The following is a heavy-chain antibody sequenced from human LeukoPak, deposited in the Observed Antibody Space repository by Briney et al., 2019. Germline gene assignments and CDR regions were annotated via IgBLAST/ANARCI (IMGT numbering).Heavy chain of an antibody. CDR2: INPRGGST. D-gene: IGHD5-24*01. Sequence: GASVKVSCKASGYTFTSYYMHWVRQAPGQGLEWMGIINPRGGSTSYAQKFQGRVTMTRDMSTSTVYMELSSLRSEDTAVYYCARGIEMATIKGDWFDPWGQGTLVTVSS. J-gene: IGHJ5*02. CDR3: ARGIEMATIKGDWFDP. CDR1: GYTFTSYY. V-gene: IGHV1-46*01.